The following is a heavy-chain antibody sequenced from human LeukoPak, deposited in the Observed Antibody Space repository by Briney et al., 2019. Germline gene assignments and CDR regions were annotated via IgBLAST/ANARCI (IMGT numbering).Heavy chain of an antibody. CDR1: GFTFRSYI. V-gene: IGHV3-21*01. CDR2: ISSSSNYI. D-gene: IGHD1-26*01. J-gene: IGHJ6*02. CDR3: ARGVGWEVQPYYYGMDV. Sequence: GGSLRLSCAASGFTFRSYIINWVRQAAGKGLEWVSSISSSSNYIYYADSVKGRFSISRDNAKNSLYLQMNSLRAEDTAVYYCARGVGWEVQPYYYGMDVWGPGTTVTVSS.